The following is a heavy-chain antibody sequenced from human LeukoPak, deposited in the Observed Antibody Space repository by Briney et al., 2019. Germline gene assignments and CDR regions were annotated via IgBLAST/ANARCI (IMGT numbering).Heavy chain of an antibody. V-gene: IGHV3-7*01. CDR1: GFTFSNYW. Sequence: GRSLGLSCAASGFTFSNYWMSWVRQAPGKGLEWVANIKQDGSEKYYVDSVTGRFTISRDNAKNSLYLQMNSLRAEDTAVYYCARWATSYDFWGQGTLVTVSS. CDR2: IKQDGSEK. J-gene: IGHJ4*02. CDR3: ARWATSYDF. D-gene: IGHD3-10*01.